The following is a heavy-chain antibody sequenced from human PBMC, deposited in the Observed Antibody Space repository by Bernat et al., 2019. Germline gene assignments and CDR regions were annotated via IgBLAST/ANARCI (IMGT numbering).Heavy chain of an antibody. Sequence: VQLVESGGGVVQPGRSLRLSCAASGFTFSNAWMSWVRQAPGKGLEWVGRIKSKTDGGTTDYAAPVKGRLTISRDDSKNTLYLQMNSLKTEDTAVYYCTTDLADYIWGSYRYLGWFDPWGQGTLVTVSS. D-gene: IGHD3-16*02. CDR2: IKSKTDGGTT. CDR3: TTDLADYIWGSYRYLGWFDP. V-gene: IGHV3-15*01. CDR1: GFTFSNAW. J-gene: IGHJ5*02.